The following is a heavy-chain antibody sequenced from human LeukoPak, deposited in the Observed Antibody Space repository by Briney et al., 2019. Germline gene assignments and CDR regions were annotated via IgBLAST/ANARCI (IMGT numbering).Heavy chain of an antibody. V-gene: IGHV1-69*04. J-gene: IGHJ4*02. D-gene: IGHD3-16*01. CDR1: GGTFSSYA. CDR2: IIPILGIA. CDR3: ARTEYDYVWGSYTDY. Sequence: SVKVSCKASGGTFSSYAISWVRQAPGQGLEWMGRIIPILGIANYAQKFQGRVTITADKSTSTAYMELSSLRSEDTAVYYCARTEYDYVWGSYTDYWGQGALVTVSS.